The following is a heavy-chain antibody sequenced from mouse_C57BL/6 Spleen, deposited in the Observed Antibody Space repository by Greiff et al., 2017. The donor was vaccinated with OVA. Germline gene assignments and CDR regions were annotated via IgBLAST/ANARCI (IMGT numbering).Heavy chain of an antibody. J-gene: IGHJ4*01. D-gene: IGHD1-1*01. CDR1: GYTFTSYW. CDR2: IHPNSGST. Sequence: QVHVKQPGAELVKPGASVKLSCKASGYTFTSYWMHWVKQRPGQGLEWIGMIHPNSGSTNYNEKFKSKATLTVDKSSSTAYMQLSSLTSEDSAVYYCAGTTVVANPYYYAMDYWGQGTSVTVSS. V-gene: IGHV1-64*01. CDR3: AGTTVVANPYYYAMDY.